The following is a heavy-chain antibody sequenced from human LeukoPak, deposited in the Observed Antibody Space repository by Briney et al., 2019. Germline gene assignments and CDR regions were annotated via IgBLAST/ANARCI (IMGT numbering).Heavy chain of an antibody. Sequence: GGSLRLSCAASGYTFRSYGMDWVREAPGKGLEWVAIISYDGSNKYYADSVKGRFTISRDNSKNTLYLQMDSLRAEDTAVYYCAKDQGYYDFWSDMGWFDPWGQGTLVTVSS. CDR1: GYTFRSYG. CDR3: AKDQGYYDFWSDMGWFDP. V-gene: IGHV3-30*18. J-gene: IGHJ5*02. D-gene: IGHD3-3*01. CDR2: ISYDGSNK.